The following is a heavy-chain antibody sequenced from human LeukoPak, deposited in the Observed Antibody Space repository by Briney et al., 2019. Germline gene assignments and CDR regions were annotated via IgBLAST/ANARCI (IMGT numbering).Heavy chain of an antibody. CDR3: ARDWYYYDSSGYYAIGY. CDR1: GGSISSYY. Sequence: PSETLSLTCTVSGGSISSYYWSWIRQPAGKGQEWIGRIYMSGSTNYNPSLKSRVTMSIDTSKNQFSLKLSSVTAADTAVYYCARDWYYYDSSGYYAIGYWGQGTLVTVSS. D-gene: IGHD3-22*01. J-gene: IGHJ4*02. CDR2: IYMSGST. V-gene: IGHV4-4*07.